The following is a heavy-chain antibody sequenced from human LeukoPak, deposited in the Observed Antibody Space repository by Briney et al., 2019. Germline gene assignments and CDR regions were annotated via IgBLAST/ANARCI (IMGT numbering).Heavy chain of an antibody. D-gene: IGHD1-26*01. V-gene: IGHV3-23*01. Sequence: GGSLRLSCAASGFTFSSYAMSWVRQAPGKGLEWVSAVSGSGGSTYYADSAKGRFTISRDNAKNTLYLQMNSLRAEDTAVYYCAKARPRELYEFDYWGQGTLVTVSS. J-gene: IGHJ4*02. CDR1: GFTFSSYA. CDR2: VSGSGGST. CDR3: AKARPRELYEFDY.